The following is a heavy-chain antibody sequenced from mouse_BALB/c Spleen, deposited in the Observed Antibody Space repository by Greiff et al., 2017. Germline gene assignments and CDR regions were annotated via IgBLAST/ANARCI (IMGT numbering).Heavy chain of an antibody. CDR1: GYTFTSYD. Sequence: EVKLMESGPELVKPGALVKISCKASGYTFTSYDINWVKQRPGQGLEWIGAIYPGNSDTSYNQKFKGKAKLTAVTSASTAYMELSSLTNEDSAVYYCNYGSSYVSWFAYWGQGTLVTVSA. CDR2: IYPGNSDT. CDR3: NYGSSYVSWFAY. J-gene: IGHJ3*01. V-gene: IGHV1-5*01. D-gene: IGHD1-1*01.